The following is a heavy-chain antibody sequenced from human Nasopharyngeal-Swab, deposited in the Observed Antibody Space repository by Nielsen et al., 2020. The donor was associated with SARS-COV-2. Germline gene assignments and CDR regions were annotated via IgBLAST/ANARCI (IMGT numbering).Heavy chain of an antibody. D-gene: IGHD6-13*01. Sequence: SETLSLTCTVSGGSISSYYWSWIRQPPGKGLEWIGYIYYSGSTNYNPSLKSRVTISVDTSKNLFSLKLSSVTAADTAVYYCARVRYSSSWYDPTFDYWGQGTLVTVSS. CDR2: IYYSGST. V-gene: IGHV4-59*13. CDR3: ARVRYSSSWYDPTFDY. CDR1: GGSISSYY. J-gene: IGHJ4*02.